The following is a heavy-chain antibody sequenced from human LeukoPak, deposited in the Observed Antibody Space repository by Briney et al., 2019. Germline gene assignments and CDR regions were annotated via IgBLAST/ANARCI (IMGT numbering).Heavy chain of an antibody. Sequence: GGSLRLSCAASRFTFTNYAMSWVRQAPGKGLEWVSTISGGGGSTYYADSVKGRFTISRDDSKAIAYLQMNSLKTEDTAVYHCTRDRGAYNLYDYWGQGTLVTVSS. CDR1: RFTFTNYA. V-gene: IGHV3-23*01. D-gene: IGHD1-1*01. CDR2: ISGGGGST. CDR3: TRDRGAYNLYDY. J-gene: IGHJ4*02.